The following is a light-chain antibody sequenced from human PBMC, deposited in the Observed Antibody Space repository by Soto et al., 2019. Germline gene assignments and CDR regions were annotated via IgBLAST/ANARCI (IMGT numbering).Light chain of an antibody. J-gene: IGKJ2*01. CDR2: DAS. Sequence: DIQMTQSPSSLSASVGDRVTITCQASQDISNYLNWYQQKPGKAPKLLIYDASNLETGVPSRFSGSGSGTDFTLTISGLQPEDIATYSCQQYDNFLYTFGQGTKLEIK. CDR3: QQYDNFLYT. V-gene: IGKV1-33*01. CDR1: QDISNY.